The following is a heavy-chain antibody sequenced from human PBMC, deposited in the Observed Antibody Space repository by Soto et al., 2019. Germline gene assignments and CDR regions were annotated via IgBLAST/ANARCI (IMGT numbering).Heavy chain of an antibody. CDR3: AKGWVGGSNNYQLDY. CDR2: ISHHGIRT. D-gene: IGHD1-26*01. CDR1: RLRVWISV. V-gene: IGHV3-30*18. Sequence: LGGAAGRLRVWISVVPGFIKTQGKGLQWLATISHHGIRTHYADSVMGRFTISRDNFKKVVYLHLSGLRVEDTAIYYCAKGWVGGSNNYQLDYWGQGTAVTVSS. J-gene: IGHJ4*02.